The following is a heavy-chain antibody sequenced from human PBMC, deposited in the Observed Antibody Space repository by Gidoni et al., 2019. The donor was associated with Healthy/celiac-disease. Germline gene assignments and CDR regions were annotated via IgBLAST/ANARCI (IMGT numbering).Heavy chain of an antibody. J-gene: IGHJ4*02. CDR2: IYHSGST. Sequence: QVQLQESGPGLVKPSETLSLTCTVSGGSISSYYWSWIRQPPGKGLEWIGYIYHSGSTNYNPSLKSRVTISVDTSKNQFSLKLSSVTAADTAVYYCARDYGGTLDYWGQGTLVTVSS. V-gene: IGHV4-59*01. CDR3: ARDYGGTLDY. CDR1: GGSISSYY. D-gene: IGHD4-17*01.